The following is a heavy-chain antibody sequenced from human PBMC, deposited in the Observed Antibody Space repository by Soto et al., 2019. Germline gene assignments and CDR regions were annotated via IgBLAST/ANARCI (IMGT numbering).Heavy chain of an antibody. Sequence: GGSLRLSCAASGFTFSSYGMHWVRQAPGKGLEWVAVISYDGSNKYYADSVKGRFTISRDNSKNTLYLQMNSLRAEDTAVYYCAKDDRYCSSTSCYAGGFYGMDVWGQGTTVTVSS. V-gene: IGHV3-30*18. CDR2: ISYDGSNK. CDR3: AKDDRYCSSTSCYAGGFYGMDV. D-gene: IGHD2-2*01. CDR1: GFTFSSYG. J-gene: IGHJ6*02.